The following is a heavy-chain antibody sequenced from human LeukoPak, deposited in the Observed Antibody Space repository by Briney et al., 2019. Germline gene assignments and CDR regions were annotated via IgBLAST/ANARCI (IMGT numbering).Heavy chain of an antibody. CDR3: ARVRVSSGSHPRYFDY. J-gene: IGHJ4*02. D-gene: IGHD3-22*01. CDR1: RGSISSYY. V-gene: IGHV4-59*01. Sequence: PSETLSLTCTVSRGSISSYYWSWIRQPPGQGLKWIGYIYYSGSTDYNPSLKSRVNISVDTSKNQFSLKLSSVTAADTAVYFCARVRVSSGSHPRYFDYWGQGTLVTVSS. CDR2: IYYSGST.